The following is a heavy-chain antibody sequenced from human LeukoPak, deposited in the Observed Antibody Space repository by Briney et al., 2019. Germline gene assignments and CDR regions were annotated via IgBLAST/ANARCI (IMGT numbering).Heavy chain of an antibody. Sequence: GRSLRLSCAASGFTFSSYAMHWVRQAPGKGLEWVAVISYDGSNKYYADSVKGRFTISRDNSKNTLYLQMNSLRAEDTAVYYCARGGDGLQRNDFDYWGQGTLVTVSS. J-gene: IGHJ4*02. CDR3: ARGGDGLQRNDFDY. CDR2: ISYDGSNK. D-gene: IGHD5-24*01. CDR1: GFTFSSYA. V-gene: IGHV3-30-3*01.